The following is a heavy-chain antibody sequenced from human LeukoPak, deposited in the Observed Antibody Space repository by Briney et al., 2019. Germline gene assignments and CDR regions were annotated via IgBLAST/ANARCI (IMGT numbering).Heavy chain of an antibody. CDR2: INAGNGNT. V-gene: IGHV1/OR15-3*01. CDR1: GYTFTGYY. Sequence: ASVKVSCKASGYTFTGYYMHWVRQAPGQGLEWMGWINAGNGNTKYSQEFQGRVTITRDTSTSTAYMELRSLRSDDTAVYYCARGYYYYYMDVWGKGTTVTISS. CDR3: ARGYYYYYMDV. J-gene: IGHJ6*03.